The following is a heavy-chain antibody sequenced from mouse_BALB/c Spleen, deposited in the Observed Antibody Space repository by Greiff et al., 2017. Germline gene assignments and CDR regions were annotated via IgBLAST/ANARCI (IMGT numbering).Heavy chain of an antibody. CDR1: GFTFSSYY. V-gene: IGHV5-6-2*01. CDR3: ARHDGSSYYFDY. CDR2: INSNGGST. D-gene: IGHD1-1*01. J-gene: IGHJ2*01. Sequence: EVKLVESGGGLVKLGGSLKLSCAASGFTFSSYYMSWVRQTPAKRLELVAAINSNGGSTYYPDTVKGRFTISRDNAKNTLYLQMSSLKSEDTALYYCARHDGSSYYFDYWGQGTTLTVSS.